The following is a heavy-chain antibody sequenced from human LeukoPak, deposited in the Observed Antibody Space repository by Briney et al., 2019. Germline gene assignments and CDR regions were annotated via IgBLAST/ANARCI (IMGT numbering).Heavy chain of an antibody. D-gene: IGHD3-22*01. CDR3: ARAILYYDSSGYIDY. Sequence: SETLSLTCTVSGGSISSSSYYWGWIRQPPGKGLEWIGSIYYSGSTYYNPSLKSRVTISVDTSKNQFSLKLSSVTAADTAVYYCARAILYYDSSGYIDYWGQGTLVTVSS. CDR2: IYYSGST. V-gene: IGHV4-39*07. CDR1: GGSISSSSYY. J-gene: IGHJ4*02.